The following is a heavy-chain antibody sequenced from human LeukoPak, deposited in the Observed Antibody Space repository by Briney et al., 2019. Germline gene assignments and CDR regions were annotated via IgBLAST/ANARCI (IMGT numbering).Heavy chain of an antibody. CDR1: GFAFKNAW. V-gene: IGHV3-21*01. D-gene: IGHD3-22*01. CDR3: ARADYDSSGYYHYYFDY. J-gene: IGHJ4*02. CDR2: ISSSSSYI. Sequence: GGSLRLSCAASGFAFKNAWMNWVRQAPGKGLEWVSSISSSSSYIYYADSVKGRFTISRDNAKNSLYLQMNSLRAEDTAVYYCARADYDSSGYYHYYFDYWGQGTLVTVSS.